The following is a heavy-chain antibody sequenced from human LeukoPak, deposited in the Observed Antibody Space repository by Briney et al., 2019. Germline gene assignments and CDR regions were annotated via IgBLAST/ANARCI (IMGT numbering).Heavy chain of an antibody. CDR3: ARQVYYDYVWGSYRYIYWFDP. Sequence: GSLRLSCAASGFTFSSYSMNWVRQAPGKGLEWIGSIYHSGSTYYNPSLKSRVTISVDTSKNQFSLKLSSVTAADTAVYYCARQVYYDYVWGSYRYIYWFDPWGQGTLVTVSS. J-gene: IGHJ5*02. V-gene: IGHV4-39*01. CDR2: IYHSGST. D-gene: IGHD3-16*02. CDR1: GFTFSSYSMN.